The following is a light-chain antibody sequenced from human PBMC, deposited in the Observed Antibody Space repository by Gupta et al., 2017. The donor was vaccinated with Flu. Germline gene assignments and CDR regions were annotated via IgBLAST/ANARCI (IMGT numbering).Light chain of an antibody. V-gene: IGLV1-40*01. CDR1: SSNIGAGYL. J-gene: IGLJ2*01. CDR2: NNN. CDR3: QSYDSSMSGSV. Sequence: QSVLTQPPSVSGAPGQRVTISCTGSSSNIGAGYLVHWYQQLPGTAPKLLVQNNNNRPSGVPDRFSGSKSGTSASLAITGLQAEDEADYYCQSYDSSMSGSVFGGGTKLTVL.